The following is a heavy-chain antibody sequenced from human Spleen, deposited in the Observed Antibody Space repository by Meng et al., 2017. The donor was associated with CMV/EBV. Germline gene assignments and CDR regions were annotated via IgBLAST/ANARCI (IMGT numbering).Heavy chain of an antibody. J-gene: IGHJ4*02. Sequence: SGGTFSIYTISWVRPAPGQGLEWMGRIIPILGIANYAQKFQGRVTITADKSTSTAYMELSSLRSEDTAVYYCARDRGGLSSHYFDYWGQGTLVTVSS. CDR2: IIPILGIA. D-gene: IGHD6-25*01. V-gene: IGHV1-69*04. CDR1: GGTFSIYT. CDR3: ARDRGGLSSHYFDY.